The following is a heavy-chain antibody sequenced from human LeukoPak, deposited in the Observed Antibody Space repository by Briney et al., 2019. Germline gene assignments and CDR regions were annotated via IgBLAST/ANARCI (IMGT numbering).Heavy chain of an antibody. D-gene: IGHD2-15*01. Sequence: LRGVSLRLSCAASGFTFSNYAMNWVHQAPGKGLEWVSSITGSGGDAYYADSVKGRFTISRDNSKNTLDLQMNSLRAEDTAVYYCAKGLKGCSGSSCYYFFDFWGQGALITVSS. J-gene: IGHJ4*02. CDR3: AKGLKGCSGSSCYYFFDF. V-gene: IGHV3-23*01. CDR1: GFTFSNYA. CDR2: ITGSGGDA.